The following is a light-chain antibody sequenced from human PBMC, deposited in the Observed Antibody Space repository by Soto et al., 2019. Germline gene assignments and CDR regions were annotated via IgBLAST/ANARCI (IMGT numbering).Light chain of an antibody. V-gene: IGKV1-5*01. J-gene: IGKJ1*01. CDR1: QSIASW. CDR2: DAS. Sequence: DIQMTQSPSTLSASVGDRVTITCRASQSIASWLAWYQQKPGKAPELLIYDASSLKSGVPSRFSGSGSGTDFTLTISSLQPEDFATYYCQHYNSYSEAFGQGTKVDI. CDR3: QHYNSYSEA.